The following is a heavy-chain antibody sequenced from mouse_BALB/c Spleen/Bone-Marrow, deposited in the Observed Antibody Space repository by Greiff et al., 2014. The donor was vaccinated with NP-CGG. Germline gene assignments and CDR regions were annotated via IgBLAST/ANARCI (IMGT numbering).Heavy chain of an antibody. D-gene: IGHD1-3*01. V-gene: IGHV1S126*01. Sequence: QVQLQQSGPQLVRPGASVKISCKASGYSFTSYWMHWVKQRPGQGLEWIGMIDPSDSETKLNQKFKDKATLTVDKSSSTAYLQLSSPTSEDSAVYYCARRDNAPFACWGQGTLVTVSA. CDR3: ARRDNAPFAC. CDR1: GYSFTSYW. J-gene: IGHJ3*01. CDR2: IDPSDSET.